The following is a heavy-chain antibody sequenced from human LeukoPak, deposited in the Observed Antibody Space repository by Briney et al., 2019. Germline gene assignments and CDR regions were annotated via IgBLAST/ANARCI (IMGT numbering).Heavy chain of an antibody. J-gene: IGHJ4*02. Sequence: PGGALRLSCSASGFTFSEYYMSWIRQAPGKGLEGVSYIRSSSSYTNYADSVKGRFTISRDNAKNSLYLQMNSLRAEDTAVYYCARAEVDTAMVTWFDYWGQGTLVTVSS. V-gene: IGHV3-11*06. CDR3: ARAEVDTAMVTWFDY. CDR1: GFTFSEYY. D-gene: IGHD5-18*01. CDR2: IRSSSSYT.